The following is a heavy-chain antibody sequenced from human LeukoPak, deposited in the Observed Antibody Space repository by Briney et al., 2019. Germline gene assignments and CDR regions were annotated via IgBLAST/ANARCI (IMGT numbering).Heavy chain of an antibody. CDR1: GFTFSSYA. Sequence: TGGSLRLSCAASGFTFSSYAMNWVRQAPGKGLEWVSAISGSGGRTYYADSVKGRFTISRDNSKNTLFLQMNSLRGEDTAAYYCAKEGRRYFDYWGQGNLVTVSS. V-gene: IGHV3-23*01. CDR2: ISGSGGRT. CDR3: AKEGRRYFDY. J-gene: IGHJ4*02.